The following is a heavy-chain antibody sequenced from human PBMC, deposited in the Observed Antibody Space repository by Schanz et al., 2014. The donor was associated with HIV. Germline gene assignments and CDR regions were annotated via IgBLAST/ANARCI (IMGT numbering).Heavy chain of an antibody. CDR1: GRTRSSEG. V-gene: IGHV3-7*01. CDR3: ARGLSPPLDF. J-gene: IGHJ4*02. Sequence: EVQLLDSGGGLVQPGGDMRVEGVASGRTRSSEGLTWVRQAPGKGLEWVSHIKQAGSEKYYVASVRGRFIVSRDNAQNSLYLQMNNLRVEDTATYYCARGLSPPLDFWGQGTLVTVSS. CDR2: IKQAGSEK.